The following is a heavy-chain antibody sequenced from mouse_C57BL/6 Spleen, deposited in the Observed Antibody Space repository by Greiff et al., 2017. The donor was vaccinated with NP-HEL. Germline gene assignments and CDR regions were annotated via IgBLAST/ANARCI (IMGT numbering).Heavy chain of an antibody. J-gene: IGHJ4*01. CDR1: GYTFPSYG. V-gene: IGHV1-64*01. CDR2: IHPNSGST. CDR3: ARFAYAMDY. Sequence: QLQQPGAGLVKPGASVRLSCKASGYTFPSYGMHWVKQRPDQGFKWIGMIHPNSGSTTYNEKFKSKATLTVDKSSSTAYMQLSSLTSEDSAVYYCARFAYAMDYWGQGTSVTVSS.